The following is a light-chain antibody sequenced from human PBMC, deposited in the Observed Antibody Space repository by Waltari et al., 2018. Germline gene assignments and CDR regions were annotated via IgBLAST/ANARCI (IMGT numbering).Light chain of an antibody. CDR3: CSYTGNSASE. Sequence: QSALTQPASVSGSPGQSITISCAGTSNDVGHYNFFSWYQQQPGKVPKLILYEVNKRPSGVSNRFSGSKSANTASLTISGLQAEDEADYYCCSYTGNSASEFGGGTKLIVL. V-gene: IGLV2-23*02. J-gene: IGLJ3*02. CDR2: EVN. CDR1: SNDVGHYNF.